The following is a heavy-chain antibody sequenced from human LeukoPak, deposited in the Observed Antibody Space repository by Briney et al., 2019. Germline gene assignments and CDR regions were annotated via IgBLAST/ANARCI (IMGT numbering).Heavy chain of an antibody. J-gene: IGHJ5*02. CDR2: INPNSGGT. Sequence: GASVKVSCKASGYTFTGYYMHWVRQAPGQGLEWMGWINPNSGGTNYAQKFQGRVTMTRDTSISTAYMELSRLRSDDTAVYYCARTRKWNSSGYSKFDPWGQGTLVTVSS. CDR3: ARTRKWNSSGYSKFDP. CDR1: GYTFTGYY. V-gene: IGHV1-2*02. D-gene: IGHD3-22*01.